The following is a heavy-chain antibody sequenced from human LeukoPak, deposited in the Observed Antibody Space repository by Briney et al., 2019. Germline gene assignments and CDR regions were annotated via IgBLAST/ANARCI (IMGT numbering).Heavy chain of an antibody. Sequence: ASVKVSCKASGYTFTSYYMHWVRQAPGQGLEWMGWINPKSGGTNYAQKFQGRVTMTRDTSISTAYMELSRLRSDDTVVYYCAANHHDYFDAFDIWGQGTMVTVSS. V-gene: IGHV1-2*02. CDR2: INPKSGGT. D-gene: IGHD2/OR15-2a*01. CDR3: AANHHDYFDAFDI. J-gene: IGHJ3*02. CDR1: GYTFTSYY.